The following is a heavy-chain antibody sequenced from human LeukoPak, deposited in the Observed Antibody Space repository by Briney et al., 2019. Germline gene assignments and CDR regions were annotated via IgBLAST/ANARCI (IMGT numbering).Heavy chain of an antibody. CDR1: GFIVSSNY. D-gene: IGHD2-2*01. Sequence: GGSLRLSCAASGFIVSSNYMTWVRQAPGKGLEWVSAISGSGGSTYYADSVKGRFTISRDNSKNTLYLQMGSLRAEDMAVYYCARAVGCSSTSCYGENYYYYYMDVWGKGTTVTVSS. CDR3: ARAVGCSSTSCYGENYYYYYMDV. CDR2: ISGSGGST. V-gene: IGHV3-23*01. J-gene: IGHJ6*03.